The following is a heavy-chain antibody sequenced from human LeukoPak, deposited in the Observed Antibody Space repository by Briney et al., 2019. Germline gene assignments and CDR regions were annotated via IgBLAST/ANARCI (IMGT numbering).Heavy chain of an antibody. CDR1: GFTVSSNY. CDR2: IYSGGST. Sequence: PGGSLRLSCAASGFTVSSNYMSWVRQAPGKGLEWVSVIYSGGSTYYADSVKGRFTISRDNSKNTLYLQMNSLRAEDTAVYYCARGSARMRGAFDIWGQGTMVTVSS. J-gene: IGHJ3*02. V-gene: IGHV3-53*01. CDR3: ARGSARMRGAFDI. D-gene: IGHD6-25*01.